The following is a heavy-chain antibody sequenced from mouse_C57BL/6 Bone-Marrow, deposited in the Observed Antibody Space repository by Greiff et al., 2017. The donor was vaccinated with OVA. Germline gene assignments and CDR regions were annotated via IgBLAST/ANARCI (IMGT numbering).Heavy chain of an antibody. J-gene: IGHJ3*01. CDR2: ISDGGSYT. D-gene: IGHD4-1*01. CDR3: ARDRTGTWFAY. CDR1: GFTFSSYA. V-gene: IGHV5-4*01. Sequence: EVQGVESGGGLVKPGGSLKLSCAASGFTFSSYAMSWVRQTPEKRLEWVATISDGGSYTYYPDNVKGRFTISRDNAKNNLYLQMSHLKSEETAMYYCARDRTGTWFAYWGQGTLVTVSA.